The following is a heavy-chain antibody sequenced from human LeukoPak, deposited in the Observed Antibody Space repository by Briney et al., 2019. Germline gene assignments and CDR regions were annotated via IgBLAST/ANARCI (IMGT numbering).Heavy chain of an antibody. CDR2: VYYSGST. Sequence: PSETLSLTCTVSGGSISSYYWSWIRQPPGKGLEWIGYVYYSGSTNYNPSFKSRVTISVDTSKNQFSLKLSSVTAADTAVYYCARDAPYYDSSGLDYYYYGMDVWGQGTTVTVSS. V-gene: IGHV4-59*01. CDR3: ARDAPYYDSSGLDYYYYGMDV. CDR1: GGSISSYY. J-gene: IGHJ6*02. D-gene: IGHD3-22*01.